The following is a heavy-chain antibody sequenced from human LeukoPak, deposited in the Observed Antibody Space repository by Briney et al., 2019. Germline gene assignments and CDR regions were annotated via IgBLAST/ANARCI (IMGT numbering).Heavy chain of an antibody. CDR3: TRDSHGGVDY. D-gene: IGHD3-10*01. V-gene: IGHV3-74*01. CDR1: GFTFSPAW. Sequence: GGSLRLSCAASGFTFSPAWMHWVRQAPGMGLEWVSRSNGDGTDTIYADSVKGRFTISRDNAKNTLYLQMNSLRAEDTAVYYCTRDSHGGVDYLGQGTLVTVSS. J-gene: IGHJ4*02. CDR2: SNGDGTDT.